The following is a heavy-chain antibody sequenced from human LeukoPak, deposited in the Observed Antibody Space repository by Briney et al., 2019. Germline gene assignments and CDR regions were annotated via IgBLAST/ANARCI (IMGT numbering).Heavy chain of an antibody. CDR2: INPSGGST. Sequence: ASVTVSCKASGYTFTSYYMHWVRQAPGQGLEWMGIINPSGGSTSYAQKSQGRVTMTRDMSTSTVYMELSSLRSEDTAVYYCARVFSSSPSGYDYWGQGTLVTVSS. CDR3: ARVFSSSPSGYDY. J-gene: IGHJ4*02. CDR1: GYTFTSYY. V-gene: IGHV1-46*01. D-gene: IGHD6-6*01.